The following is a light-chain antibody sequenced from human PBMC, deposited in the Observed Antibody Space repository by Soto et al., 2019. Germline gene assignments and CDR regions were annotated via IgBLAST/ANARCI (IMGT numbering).Light chain of an antibody. Sequence: EIVLTQSRGTLSLSPGERATLSCRASQSVNYLAWYQQKPGQTPRLLIYGASSRATGIPDRFSGSGSGTDFTLTISRLEPEDFAVYYCQHYGSSPMYTFGQGTKLEIK. CDR1: QSVNY. J-gene: IGKJ2*01. CDR2: GAS. V-gene: IGKV3-20*01. CDR3: QHYGSSPMYT.